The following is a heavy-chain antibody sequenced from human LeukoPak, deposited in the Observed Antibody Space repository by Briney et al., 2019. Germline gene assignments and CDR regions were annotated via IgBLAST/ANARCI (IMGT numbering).Heavy chain of an antibody. CDR1: GFTLSDYG. Sequence: PGGSLRLSCTVSGFTLSDYGMNWVRQAPGKGLEWVSSISGGSSFISYADSVKGRFIISRDNAKNSLSLQMNSLRVEDTAVYYCAREDYGSGSYLNWFDSWGQGTLVTVSS. J-gene: IGHJ5*01. CDR3: AREDYGSGSYLNWFDS. CDR2: ISGGSSFI. D-gene: IGHD3-10*01. V-gene: IGHV3-21*01.